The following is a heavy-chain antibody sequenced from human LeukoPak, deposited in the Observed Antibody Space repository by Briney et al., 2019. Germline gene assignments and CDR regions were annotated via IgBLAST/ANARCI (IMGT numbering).Heavy chain of an antibody. V-gene: IGHV4-59*01. CDR3: AGFYDFWSGSHPDAFDI. CDR2: PYYSGST. Sequence: SETLSLNSTVSVGFTRSYSWSLIRQPPGKGLEWIGYPYYSGSTNYNPSLKSRVTISVDTSKNQFSLKLSSVTAADTAVYYCAGFYDFWSGSHPDAFDIWGQGTMVTVSS. J-gene: IGHJ3*02. D-gene: IGHD3-3*01. CDR1: VGFTRSYS.